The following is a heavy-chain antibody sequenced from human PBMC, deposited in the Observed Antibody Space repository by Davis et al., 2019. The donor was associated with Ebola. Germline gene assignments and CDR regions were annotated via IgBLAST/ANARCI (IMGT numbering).Heavy chain of an antibody. CDR2: IYYSGST. CDR3: ARVAYYYDSSGYNRGAFDI. CDR1: GGSISSYY. J-gene: IGHJ3*02. Sequence: MPSETLSLTCTVSGGSISSYYWSWIRQPPGKGLEWIGYIYYSGSTNYNPSLKSRVTISVDTSKNQFSLKLSSVTAADTAVYYCARVAYYYDSSGYNRGAFDIWGQGTMVTVSS. D-gene: IGHD3-22*01. V-gene: IGHV4-59*01.